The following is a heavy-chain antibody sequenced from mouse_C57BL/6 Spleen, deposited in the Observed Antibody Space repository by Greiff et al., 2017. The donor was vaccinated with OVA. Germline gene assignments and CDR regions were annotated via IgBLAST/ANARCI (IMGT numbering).Heavy chain of an antibody. D-gene: IGHD1-1*01. V-gene: IGHV1-64*01. CDR3: ARGLTYYGSSYGDY. CDR2: IHPNSGST. Sequence: QVQLQQPGAELVKPGASVKLSCKASGYTFTSYWMHWVKQRPGQGLEWIGMIHPNSGSTNYNEKFKSKATLTVDKSSSTAYMQLSSLTSEDSAVYYCARGLTYYGSSYGDYWGQGTTLTVSS. J-gene: IGHJ2*01. CDR1: GYTFTSYW.